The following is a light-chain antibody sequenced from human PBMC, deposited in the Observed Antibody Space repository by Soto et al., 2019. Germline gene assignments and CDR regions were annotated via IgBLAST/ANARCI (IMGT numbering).Light chain of an antibody. CDR3: QQYVSSPLT. CDR1: ESLSTSY. V-gene: IGKV3-20*01. Sequence: EIVLTQSPGTLSLSPGERATLSCRTSESLSTSYLAWYQLKLGQAPRLLIYGASTRATGIPDRFGGSGSGTAFTLTISRLEPEDFAVYYCQQYVSSPLTFGGGTKVEIK. CDR2: GAS. J-gene: IGKJ4*01.